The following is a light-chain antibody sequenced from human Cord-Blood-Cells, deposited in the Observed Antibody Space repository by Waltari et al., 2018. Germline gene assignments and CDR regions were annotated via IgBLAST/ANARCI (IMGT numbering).Light chain of an antibody. Sequence: EIVLTQSPGTLSLSPGERATLSCRASQSVSSSYLAWYQKKPGQAPRLLIYGASGRATGIPDRFSGSGYGTDFTLTISRLEPEDFAVYYCLQYGSSPITFGQGTRLEIK. CDR2: GAS. CDR1: QSVSSSY. CDR3: LQYGSSPIT. J-gene: IGKJ5*01. V-gene: IGKV3-20*01.